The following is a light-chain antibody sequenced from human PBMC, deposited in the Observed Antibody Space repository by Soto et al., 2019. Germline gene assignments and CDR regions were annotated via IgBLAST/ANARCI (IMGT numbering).Light chain of an antibody. Sequence: QSVLTQPASVSGSPGQSITISCTGTSRDVGGYNYVSWHQQHPGKAPKVIITEVSNRPSGVSNRFSGSKSGNTASLTISGLQAEDEADYYCSSYISSSTFVVFGGGTKRTVL. CDR1: SRDVGGYNY. CDR3: SSYISSSTFVV. CDR2: EVS. J-gene: IGLJ2*01. V-gene: IGLV2-14*01.